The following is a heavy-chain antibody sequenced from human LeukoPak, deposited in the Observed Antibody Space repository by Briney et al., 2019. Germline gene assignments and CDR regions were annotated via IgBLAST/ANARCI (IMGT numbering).Heavy chain of an antibody. CDR3: ACRDLTSTWSFP. CDR1: GYTFTNTW. Sequence: GESLKISCKGSGYTFTNTWIGWVRQMPGKGMEWMGVIYPGDSRIRYNPSFQGQVTISVDKSISTAYLQWVSLKASDTAMYYCACRDLTSTWSFPWGQGTLVTVSS. V-gene: IGHV5-51*01. J-gene: IGHJ5*02. CDR2: IYPGDSRI. D-gene: IGHD6-13*01.